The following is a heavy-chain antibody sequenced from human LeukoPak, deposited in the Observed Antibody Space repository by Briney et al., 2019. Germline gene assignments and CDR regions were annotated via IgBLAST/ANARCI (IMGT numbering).Heavy chain of an antibody. CDR1: GYSISSGYY. CDR2: IYHSGST. V-gene: IGHV4-38-2*02. D-gene: IGHD3-10*01. CDR3: AKSNGYGLVDI. J-gene: IGHJ3*02. Sequence: SETLSLTCTVSGYSISSGYYWGWIRQPPGKGLEWTGSIYHSGSTYYNPSLKSRVTISVDTPKNQFSLKLSSVTAADTAVYYCAKSNGYGLVDIWGQGTMVTVSS.